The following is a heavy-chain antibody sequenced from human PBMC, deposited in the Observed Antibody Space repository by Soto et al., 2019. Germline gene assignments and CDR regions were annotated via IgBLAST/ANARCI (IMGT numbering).Heavy chain of an antibody. CDR3: ARGMGFWSGYYYYMDV. CDR1: GYTFTGYY. Sequence: ASVKVSCKASGYTFTGYYRQWVRQAPGQGLEWMGWINPNSGGTNYAQKFQGWVTMTRDTSISTAYMELSRLRPDDTAVYYCARGMGFWSGYYYYMDVWGKGTTVTVSS. V-gene: IGHV1-2*04. CDR2: INPNSGGT. D-gene: IGHD3-3*01. J-gene: IGHJ6*03.